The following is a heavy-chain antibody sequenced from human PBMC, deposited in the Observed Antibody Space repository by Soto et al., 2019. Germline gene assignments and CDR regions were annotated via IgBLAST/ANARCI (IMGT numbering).Heavy chain of an antibody. J-gene: IGHJ4*02. V-gene: IGHV3-13*01. D-gene: IGHD2-15*01. CDR2: IGADGKT. CDR1: GFIFNTYD. Sequence: GGSLRLSCGASGFIFNTYDMHWVRQATGKGLEWVSAIGADGKTYYAGSLKGRFTISRENAENSLYLQMNSLRAGDSAVYYCVRRYCSGDSCPAIGIGFDYWGQGTLVTVSS. CDR3: VRRYCSGDSCPAIGIGFDY.